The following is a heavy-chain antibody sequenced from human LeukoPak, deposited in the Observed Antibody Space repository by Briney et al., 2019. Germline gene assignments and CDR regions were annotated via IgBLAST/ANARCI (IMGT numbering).Heavy chain of an antibody. CDR2: IIPILGIA. D-gene: IGHD3-22*01. J-gene: IGHJ4*02. Sequence: ASVKVSCKASGGTFSSYAISRVRQAPGQGLEWMGRIIPILGIANYAQKFQGRVTITADKSTSTAYMELSSLRSEDTAVYYCARGLVSSGYSRFDYWGQGTLVTVSS. V-gene: IGHV1-69*04. CDR3: ARGLVSSGYSRFDY. CDR1: GGTFSSYA.